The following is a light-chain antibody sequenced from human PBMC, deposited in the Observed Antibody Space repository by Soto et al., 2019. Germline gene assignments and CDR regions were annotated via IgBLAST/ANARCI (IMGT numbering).Light chain of an antibody. CDR1: SSDVGSYNL. CDR2: EVS. Sequence: QSVLTQPASVSGSPGQSITISCTGTSSDVGSYNLVSWYQQHPGKAPKLMIYEVSKRPSGVSNRFSGSKSGNTASLTISGLQAEDEAAYDGCSYAGSSTHVVFGGGTKVTVL. CDR3: CSYAGSSTHVV. V-gene: IGLV2-23*02. J-gene: IGLJ2*01.